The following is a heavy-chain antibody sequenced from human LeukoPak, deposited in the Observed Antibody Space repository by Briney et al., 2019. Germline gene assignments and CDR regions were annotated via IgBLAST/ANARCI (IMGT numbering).Heavy chain of an antibody. V-gene: IGHV4-38-2*02. CDR3: ARDLKSEYYFDY. Sequence: SETLSLTCTVSSYSISSGYYWGWIRPPPGKGLEWVGSIYHSGSTYYIPSLKSRVIISVDTSKNQFSLKLSSVTAPDTAVYFCARDLKSEYYFDYWGQGTLVTVSS. CDR1: SYSISSGYY. D-gene: IGHD3-10*01. CDR2: IYHSGST. J-gene: IGHJ4*02.